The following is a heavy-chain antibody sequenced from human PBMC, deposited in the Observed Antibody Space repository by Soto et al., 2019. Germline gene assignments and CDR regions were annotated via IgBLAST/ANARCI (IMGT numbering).Heavy chain of an antibody. Sequence: GGSLRLSCAVSGFTFSTYAMHWVRQAPGKGLEWVAVISYDGSSKYYADSVKGRFTISRDNPKKTLFLQMNSLRAEDTAVYYCARFSYEIAATTAYIDYWGQGTLVTVSS. CDR3: ARFSYEIAATTAYIDY. V-gene: IGHV3-30-3*01. CDR1: GFTFSTYA. J-gene: IGHJ4*02. D-gene: IGHD6-6*01. CDR2: ISYDGSSK.